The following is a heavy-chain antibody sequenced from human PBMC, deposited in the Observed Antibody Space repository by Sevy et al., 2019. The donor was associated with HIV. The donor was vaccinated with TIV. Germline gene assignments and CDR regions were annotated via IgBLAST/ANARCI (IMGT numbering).Heavy chain of an antibody. Sequence: GGSLRLSCAASGFTFSSYAMSWVRQAPGKGLEWVSAISGSGGSTYYADSVKGRFTISRDNSKNTLYLQMNSLRAEDTAVYYCEKDSLSDYDILTGYLLSLFDYWGQGTLVTVSS. V-gene: IGHV3-23*01. CDR3: EKDSLSDYDILTGYLLSLFDY. J-gene: IGHJ4*02. CDR2: ISGSGGST. D-gene: IGHD3-9*01. CDR1: GFTFSSYA.